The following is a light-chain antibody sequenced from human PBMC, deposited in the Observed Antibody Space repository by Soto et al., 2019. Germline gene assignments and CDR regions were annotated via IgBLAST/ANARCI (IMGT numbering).Light chain of an antibody. V-gene: IGLV1-47*01. J-gene: IGLJ2*01. CDR3: AAWDDSLSGVV. Sequence: QSVLTQPPSASGTPGQRVTISCSGRSSNIGSNYVYWYQQLPGTAPKLLIYRNNQRPSGVPDRFSGSKSGTSASLAISGLPSEDEADYYCAAWDDSLSGVVFGGGTQLTVL. CDR1: SSNIGSNY. CDR2: RNN.